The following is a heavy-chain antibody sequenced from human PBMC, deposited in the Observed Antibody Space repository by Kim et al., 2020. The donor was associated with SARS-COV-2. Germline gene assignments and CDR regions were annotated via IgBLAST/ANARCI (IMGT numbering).Heavy chain of an antibody. J-gene: IGHJ4*02. CDR2: ISYDGNDK. D-gene: IGHD5-18*01. Sequence: GGSLRLSCAASGFTFSIYGMHWVRQAPSKGLEWLAVISYDGNDKYYADSVKGRFTISRDNSKNTLYLQMNSLRAEDTAVYYCAKAGLYSYGPTLDCWGQGTLVTVSS. V-gene: IGHV3-30*18. CDR1: GFTFSIYG. CDR3: AKAGLYSYGPTLDC.